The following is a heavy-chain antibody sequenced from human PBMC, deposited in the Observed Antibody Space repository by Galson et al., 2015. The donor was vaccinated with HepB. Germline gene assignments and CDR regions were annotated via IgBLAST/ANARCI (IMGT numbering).Heavy chain of an antibody. D-gene: IGHD4-17*01. CDR1: GFTFSSYS. Sequence: PLRLSCAASGFTFSSYSMNWVRQAPGKGLEWVSYISSSSSTIYYADSVKGRFTISRDNAKNSLYLQMNSLRAEDTAVYYCARSHSPGYGDYRDSGYWGQGTLVTVSS. J-gene: IGHJ4*02. V-gene: IGHV3-48*01. CDR2: ISSSSSTI. CDR3: ARSHSPGYGDYRDSGY.